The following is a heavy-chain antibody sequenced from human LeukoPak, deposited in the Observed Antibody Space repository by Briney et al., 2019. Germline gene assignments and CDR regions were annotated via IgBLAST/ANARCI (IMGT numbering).Heavy chain of an antibody. CDR2: LYNRGST. V-gene: IGHV4-59*01. J-gene: IGHJ3*02. Sequence: SETLSLTCTVSGGSISSYYWSWIRQPPGKGLEWIGYLYNRGSTNYNPSLKSRVTISVDTSKNQFSLKLRSVTAADTAVYYCARDRPGIAGAGDAFDIWGQGTVVTVSS. CDR1: GGSISSYY. CDR3: ARDRPGIAGAGDAFDI. D-gene: IGHD6-19*01.